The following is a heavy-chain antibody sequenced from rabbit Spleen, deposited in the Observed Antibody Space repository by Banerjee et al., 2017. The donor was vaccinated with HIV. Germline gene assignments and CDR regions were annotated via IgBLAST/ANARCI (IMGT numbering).Heavy chain of an antibody. CDR3: ARDTASSFSSYGMDL. Sequence: QSLEESGGDMVKPGASLTLTCTASGFSFSTSYYICWVRQAPGKGLEWIACIYAGDGGTAYATWAKGRFTVSKTSSTTVTLQMTRLTAADTATYFCARDTASSFSSYGMDLWGPGTLVTVS. CDR1: GFSFSTSYY. J-gene: IGHJ6*01. CDR2: IYAGDGGT. V-gene: IGHV1S40*01. D-gene: IGHD8-1*01.